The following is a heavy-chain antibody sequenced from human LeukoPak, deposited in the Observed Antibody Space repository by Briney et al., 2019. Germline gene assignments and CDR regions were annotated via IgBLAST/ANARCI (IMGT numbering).Heavy chain of an antibody. D-gene: IGHD3-9*01. V-gene: IGHV1-69*05. CDR3: ARVPFDLLTGQIGY. CDR2: SIPVFGSA. J-gene: IGHJ4*02. CDR1: GGTFRKYT. Sequence: SVKVSCKSSGGTFRKYTFTWVRQAPGQGLEWMGWSIPVFGSANYARKFQGAVTMTTDESTRTAYLELSSLRSDDTAVYYCARVPFDLLTGQIGYWGQGTLVTVSS.